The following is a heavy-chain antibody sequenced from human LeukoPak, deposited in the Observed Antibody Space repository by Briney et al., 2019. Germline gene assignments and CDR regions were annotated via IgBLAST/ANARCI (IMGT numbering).Heavy chain of an antibody. CDR3: ARGAWFGELYFDY. CDR1: GYTFTGYY. J-gene: IGHJ4*02. Sequence: ASVKVSCKASGYTFTGYYMHWVRQAPGQGLEWMGWINPNSGGTNYAQKFQGRVTMTRDTSISTAYMELSRLRSDDTAVYYCARGAWFGELYFDYWGQGTLVTVSS. CDR2: INPNSGGT. D-gene: IGHD3-10*01. V-gene: IGHV1-2*02.